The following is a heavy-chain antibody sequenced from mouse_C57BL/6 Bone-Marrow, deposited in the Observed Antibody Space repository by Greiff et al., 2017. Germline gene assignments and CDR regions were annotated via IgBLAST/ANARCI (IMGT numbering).Heavy chain of an antibody. J-gene: IGHJ2*01. Sequence: DVKLVESGGGLVQPGESLKLSCESNEYDFPSPDMSWVRKTPEQRLELVAAINSAGGSTYYPDTMESRFIISRDNTTNTLYLRMSSLRSEDTALYYWARHENDGHWGRVTTLTVSS. D-gene: IGHD2-12*01. CDR2: INSAGGST. CDR3: ARHENDGH. V-gene: IGHV5-2*01. CDR1: EYDFPSPD.